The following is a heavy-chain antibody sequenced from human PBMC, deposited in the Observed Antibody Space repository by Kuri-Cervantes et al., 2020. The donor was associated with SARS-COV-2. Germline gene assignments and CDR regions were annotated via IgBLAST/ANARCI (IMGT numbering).Heavy chain of an antibody. D-gene: IGHD5-12*01. J-gene: IGHJ4*02. V-gene: IGHV3-23*01. CDR3: AAYVGGYSGYDHARFDY. CDR2: IRGSGGST. Sequence: GESLKISCAASGFTFSSYAMRWVRQAPGKGLEWVSAIRGSGGSTYYADSVKGRFTISRDNSKNTLYLQMNSLRAEDTAVYYCAAYVGGYSGYDHARFDYWGQGTLVTVSS. CDR1: GFTFSSYA.